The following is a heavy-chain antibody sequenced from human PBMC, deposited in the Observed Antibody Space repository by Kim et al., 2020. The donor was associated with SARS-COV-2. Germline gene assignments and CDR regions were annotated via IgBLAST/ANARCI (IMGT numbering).Heavy chain of an antibody. D-gene: IGHD6-13*01. Sequence: ASVKVSCKASGYTFTSYAMHWVRQAPGQRLEWMGWINAGNGNTKYSQKFQGRVTITRDTSASTAYMELSSLRSEDTAVYYCARAAQGPYSSSWADYWGQGTLVTVSS. CDR1: GYTFTSYA. CDR3: ARAAQGPYSSSWADY. CDR2: INAGNGNT. V-gene: IGHV1-3*01. J-gene: IGHJ4*02.